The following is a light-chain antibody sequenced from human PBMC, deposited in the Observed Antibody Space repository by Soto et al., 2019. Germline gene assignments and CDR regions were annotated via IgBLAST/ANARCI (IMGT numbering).Light chain of an antibody. CDR2: AAS. CDR3: LQLYNFSWT. CDR1: QSVSNW. V-gene: IGKV1-6*01. J-gene: IGKJ1*01. Sequence: IQMTQSPSTLSASVGDRVTITCRASQSVSNWLAWYQQKPGKAPRLLIFAASNLQSGVPSRFSGSGSGTDFTLTISRLQPEDFATYYCLQLYNFSWTFGQGTKV.